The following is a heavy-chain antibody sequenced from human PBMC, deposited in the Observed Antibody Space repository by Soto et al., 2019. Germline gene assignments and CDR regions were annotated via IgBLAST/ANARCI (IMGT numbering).Heavy chain of an antibody. CDR3: ARGSGAASEKTIDY. J-gene: IGHJ4*02. Sequence: ASVKVSCRASGYTLTSYYMHGVRQAPGHGLEWMGMINPSDGRTNYAQKFQGRVTMTRHASTSTLYMEVSSLRSEDTAVYYCARGSGAASEKTIDYCGQGTLVTVSS. CDR1: GYTLTSYY. D-gene: IGHD6-25*01. CDR2: INPSDGRT. V-gene: IGHV1-46*01.